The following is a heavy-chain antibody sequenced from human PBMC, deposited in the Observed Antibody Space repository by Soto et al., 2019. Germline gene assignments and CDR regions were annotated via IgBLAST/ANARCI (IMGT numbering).Heavy chain of an antibody. D-gene: IGHD6-19*01. V-gene: IGHV4-31*03. CDR3: AKVNVAGFQADAGYFDS. CDR2: IDYHGGA. Sequence: QVQLHESGPGLVKPSQTLSLICTVSGVPFASGPYYWGWIRQHPGKGLEWVGFIDYHGGAHYNPSLKSRLTILIDTSKKQFSLRLDSVTAADTAVYYCAKVNVAGFQADAGYFDSWGLGTLVTVSS. CDR1: GVPFASGPYY. J-gene: IGHJ4*02.